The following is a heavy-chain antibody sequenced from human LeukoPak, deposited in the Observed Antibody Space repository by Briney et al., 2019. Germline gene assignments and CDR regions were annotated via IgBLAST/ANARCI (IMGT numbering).Heavy chain of an antibody. D-gene: IGHD6-19*01. CDR2: INHSGST. CDR3: ARGGQWLVLARAFDY. Sequence: PSETLSLTCAVSGGSFSGYYWSWIRQPPGKGLEWIGEINHSGSTNYNPSLTSRVTISVDTSKNQFSLKLSSVTAADTAVYYCARGGQWLVLARAFDYWGQGTLVTVSS. J-gene: IGHJ4*02. CDR1: GGSFSGYY. V-gene: IGHV4-34*01.